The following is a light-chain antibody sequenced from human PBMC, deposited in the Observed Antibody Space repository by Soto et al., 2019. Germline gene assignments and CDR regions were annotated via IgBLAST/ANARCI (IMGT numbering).Light chain of an antibody. V-gene: IGKV1-6*01. CDR3: QQYGSSPQLT. CDR2: EAS. Sequence: AILMTQSPSSLSASVGDRVTITCRASQGIRNDLAWYQQKPGKAPKLLIYEASTLQSGVPSRFSGSYSGTDFTLTIGSLQPEDFATYYCQQYGSSPQLTFGGGTKVEIK. CDR1: QGIRND. J-gene: IGKJ4*01.